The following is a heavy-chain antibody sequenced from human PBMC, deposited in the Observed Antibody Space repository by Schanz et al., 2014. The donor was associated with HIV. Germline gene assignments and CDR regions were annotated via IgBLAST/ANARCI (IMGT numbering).Heavy chain of an antibody. CDR2: ISSSGSTI. V-gene: IGHV3-48*04. CDR3: ARDSGSYF. Sequence: EMKLVESGGGLAQPGGSLTLSCVASGFTFSKYSMNWVRQAPGKGLEWVSYISSSGSTIYYADSVKGRFTISRDNAKNSLYLQMNSRRAEDTAVYYCARDSGSYFWGQGTLVTVSS. J-gene: IGHJ4*02. CDR1: GFTFSKYS. D-gene: IGHD1-26*01.